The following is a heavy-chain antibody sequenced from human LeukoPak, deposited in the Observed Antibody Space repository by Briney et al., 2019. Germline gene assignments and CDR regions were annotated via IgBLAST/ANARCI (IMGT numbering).Heavy chain of an antibody. Sequence: PGGSLRLSCAASGFTFSSYGMHWVREAPGKGLVWVAVITSDGNNKFYAEAVKGRFTISRDNVKNTLYLQMNSLRPEDAAMYFCAKDNYDSSGIWDYWGQGTLVTVSS. CDR2: ITSDGNNK. V-gene: IGHV3-30*18. D-gene: IGHD3-16*01. J-gene: IGHJ4*02. CDR1: GFTFSSYG. CDR3: AKDNYDSSGIWDY.